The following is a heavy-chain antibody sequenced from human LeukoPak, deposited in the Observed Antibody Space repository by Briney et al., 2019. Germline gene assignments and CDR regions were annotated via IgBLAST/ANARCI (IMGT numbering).Heavy chain of an antibody. CDR1: GFIFSNYA. CDR2: ITGSGDNT. J-gene: IGHJ5*02. Sequence: PGGSPRLSCAASGFIFSNYALRWVRQAPGKGLEWVSSITGSGDNTFYADSVKGRFSLSRDNSKNMLYLQMYSLGAEDTAMYYCAKGAATGLVDWFDPWGQGTLVTVSS. CDR3: AKGAATGLVDWFDP. D-gene: IGHD6-13*01. V-gene: IGHV3-23*01.